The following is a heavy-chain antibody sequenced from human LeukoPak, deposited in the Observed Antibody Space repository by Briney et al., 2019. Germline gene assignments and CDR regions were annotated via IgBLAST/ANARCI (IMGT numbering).Heavy chain of an antibody. Sequence: GGSLRLSCAASGFTFSSYAMSWVRQAPGKGLEWVSFMYGGDNTYYADSVKGRFTISRDNSKNTLYLQMNSLRAEDTAVYYCARDPVVRGIIDWGQGTLVTVSS. CDR2: MYGGDNT. J-gene: IGHJ4*02. CDR1: GFTFSSYA. D-gene: IGHD3-10*01. CDR3: ARDPVVRGIID. V-gene: IGHV3-53*01.